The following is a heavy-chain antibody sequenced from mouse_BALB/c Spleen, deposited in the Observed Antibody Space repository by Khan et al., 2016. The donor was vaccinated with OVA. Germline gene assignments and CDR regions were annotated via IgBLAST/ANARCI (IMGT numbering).Heavy chain of an antibody. V-gene: IGHV1-9*01. CDR3: ARGNYYGSSSWFGY. Sequence: LEESGAELMKPGASVKISCKATGYTFSSYWIEWVKQRPGHGLEWIGEILPGSGSNNYNEKFKGKATFTADTSSNTAYMQLSSLTSEDSAGYYCARGNYYGSSSWFGYWGQGTLVTVS. J-gene: IGHJ3*01. CDR2: ILPGSGSN. D-gene: IGHD1-1*01. CDR1: GYTFSSYW.